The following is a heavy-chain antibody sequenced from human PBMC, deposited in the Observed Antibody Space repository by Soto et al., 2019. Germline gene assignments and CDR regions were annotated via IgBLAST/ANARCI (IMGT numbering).Heavy chain of an antibody. CDR3: ARGGPYSSSWYDWFDP. CDR1: GESFSGYY. CDR2: INHSGST. J-gene: IGHJ5*02. V-gene: IGHV4-34*01. Sequence: SDTLSLTCAVYGESFSGYYWSWIRQPPGKGLEWIGEINHSGSTNYNPSLKSRVTISVDTSKNQFSLKLSSVTAADTAVYYCARGGPYSSSWYDWFDPWGQGTLVTVS. D-gene: IGHD6-13*01.